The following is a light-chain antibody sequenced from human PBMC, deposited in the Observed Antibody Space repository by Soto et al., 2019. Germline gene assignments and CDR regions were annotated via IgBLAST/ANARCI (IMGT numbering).Light chain of an antibody. CDR1: SSNIGTGYD. Sequence: QSALTQPPSVSGAPGQRVTISCTGSSSNIGTGYDVHWYQQLPGTAPKLLMYGNSDRPSGVPDRFSGSKSGTSASLAITGLQAEDEADYYCQSYDSSVNGVVFGGGTKLTVL. CDR2: GNS. J-gene: IGLJ2*01. V-gene: IGLV1-40*01. CDR3: QSYDSSVNGVV.